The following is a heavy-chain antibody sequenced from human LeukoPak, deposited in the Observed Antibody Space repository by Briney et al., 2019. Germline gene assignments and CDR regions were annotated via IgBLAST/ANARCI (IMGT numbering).Heavy chain of an antibody. J-gene: IGHJ4*01. CDR3: ARGLQERDIIRGFDF. CDR1: GDSISRRSSY. Sequence: SETLSLTCSVSGDSISRRSSYWTWIRQPAGRGLEMIGRIYSTGTPNYNPSLKSRLTMSIDTSKNQFSLTLNSVTAADTAVYFCARGLQERDIIRGFDFWGPGILVTVSS. V-gene: IGHV4-61*02. D-gene: IGHD3-16*01. CDR2: IYSTGTP.